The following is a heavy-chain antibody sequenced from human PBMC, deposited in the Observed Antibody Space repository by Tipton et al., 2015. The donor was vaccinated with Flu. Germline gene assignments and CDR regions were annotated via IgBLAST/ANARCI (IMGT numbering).Heavy chain of an antibody. CDR2: SYYSGST. J-gene: IGHJ4*02. Sequence: TLSLTCTVSGGSISSSSYYWGWIRQPPGKGLEWIGSSYYSGSTYYNPSLKSRVTISVDTSKNQFSLKLSSVTAADTAVYYCARGEYSTMITFGGVIVYFDYWGQGTLVTVSS. D-gene: IGHD3-16*02. CDR3: ARGEYSTMITFGGVIVYFDY. V-gene: IGHV4-39*07. CDR1: GGSISSSSYY.